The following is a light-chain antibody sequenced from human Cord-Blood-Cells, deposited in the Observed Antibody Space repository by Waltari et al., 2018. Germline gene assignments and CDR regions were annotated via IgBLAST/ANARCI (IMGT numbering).Light chain of an antibody. CDR1: SSDVGSYTL. CDR3: CSYAGSSTWV. V-gene: IGLV2-23*01. Sequence: SALTQPASASGSPGQSLPIPCTGTSSDVGSYTLVSWYHQHPGKAPKLMIYEGSKRPSGVSNRFSGSKSGNTASLTISGLQAEDEADYYCCSYAGSSTWVFGGGTKLTVL. CDR2: EGS. J-gene: IGLJ3*02.